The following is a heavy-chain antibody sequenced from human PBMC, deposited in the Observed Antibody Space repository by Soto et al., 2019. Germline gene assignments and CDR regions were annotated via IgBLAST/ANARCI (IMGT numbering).Heavy chain of an antibody. Sequence: EVQLLESGGGLVQPGGSLRLSCAASGFSFSSYAMNWVRQAPGKGLEWVTTINGGSTTYYADSVKGRFTISRDNSKNTLYLQMNGLRAEDTAVYYCAKGKDWGGVYGMDVWGQGTKVTVSS. J-gene: IGHJ6*02. D-gene: IGHD2-21*01. CDR2: INGGSTT. V-gene: IGHV3-23*01. CDR3: AKGKDWGGVYGMDV. CDR1: GFSFSSYA.